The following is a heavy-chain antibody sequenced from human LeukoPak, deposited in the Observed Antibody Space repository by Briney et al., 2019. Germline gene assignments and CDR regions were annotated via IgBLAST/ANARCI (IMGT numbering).Heavy chain of an antibody. J-gene: IGHJ3*02. V-gene: IGHV4-34*01. CDR1: GGSFSGYY. CDR2: INHSGST. D-gene: IGHD3-22*01. Sequence: SETLSLTCAVYGGSFSGYYWSWIRQPPGKGLEWIGEINHSGSTNYNPSLKSRVTISVDTSKNQFSLKLSSVTAADTAVYYCARGRLADSSGYYGDAFDIWGQGTMVAVSS. CDR3: ARGRLADSSGYYGDAFDI.